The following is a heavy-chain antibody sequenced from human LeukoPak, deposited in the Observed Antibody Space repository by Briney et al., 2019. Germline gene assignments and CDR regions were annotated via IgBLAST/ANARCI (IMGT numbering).Heavy chain of an antibody. Sequence: GGSLRLSCAASGFTFSSYAMHWVRQAPGKGLEWVSYISSSGSTIHYADSVKGRFTISRDNAKNSLYLQMNSLRAEDTAVYFCASGLSTVTVPFDYWGQGTLVTVSS. CDR2: ISSSGSTI. CDR1: GFTFSSYA. J-gene: IGHJ4*02. D-gene: IGHD4-17*01. V-gene: IGHV3-48*04. CDR3: ASGLSTVTVPFDY.